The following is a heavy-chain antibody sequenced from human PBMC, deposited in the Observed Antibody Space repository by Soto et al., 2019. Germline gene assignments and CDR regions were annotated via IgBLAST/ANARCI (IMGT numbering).Heavy chain of an antibody. D-gene: IGHD5-18*01. CDR2: INYSGGT. Sequence: SETLSLTCSVSGGSISSGGYYWSWIRQHPGEGLEWIGYINYSGGTFYNPSLKSRVTIAVDTSKNQFSLKLNSVTAADTAVYYGARDDGTAMVDFWGQGILVTVSS. V-gene: IGHV4-31*03. CDR3: ARDDGTAMVDF. J-gene: IGHJ4*02. CDR1: GGSISSGGYY.